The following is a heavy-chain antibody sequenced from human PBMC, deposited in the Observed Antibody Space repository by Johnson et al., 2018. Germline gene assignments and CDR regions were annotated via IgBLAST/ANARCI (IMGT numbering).Heavy chain of an antibody. V-gene: IGHV3-33*06. D-gene: IGHD6-13*01. CDR2: IWYDGSNK. Sequence: VQLVESGGGVVQPGRSLRLSCAASGFTFSSYGMHWVRQAPGKGLEWVAVIWYDGSNKYYADSVKGRFTISRDNSKNTLYLQMNSLSAEDTAVYYCAQDIGSSSWYDAFDIWGQGTMVTVSS. CDR1: GFTFSSYG. J-gene: IGHJ3*02. CDR3: AQDIGSSSWYDAFDI.